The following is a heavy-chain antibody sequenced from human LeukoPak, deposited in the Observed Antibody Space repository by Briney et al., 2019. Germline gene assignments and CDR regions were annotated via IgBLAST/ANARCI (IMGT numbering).Heavy chain of an antibody. CDR3: ARDYCTRGGDCYKEDLFDP. CDR1: GYTFAIYG. V-gene: IGHV1-18*01. Sequence: ASVKVSCKASGYTFAIYGINWVRQAPGQGLEWMAWISPYDGDTNYARNFEGRVTMTTETSTSTAYMELRSLRSDDTAIYYCARDYCTRGGDCYKEDLFDPWGQGTLVTVSS. D-gene: IGHD2-21*02. J-gene: IGHJ5*02. CDR2: ISPYDGDT.